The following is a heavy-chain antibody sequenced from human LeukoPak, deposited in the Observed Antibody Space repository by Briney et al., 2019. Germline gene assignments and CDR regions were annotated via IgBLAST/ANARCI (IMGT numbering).Heavy chain of an antibody. CDR3: ARVVVGAKNFYYYYMDV. CDR2: INHSGST. D-gene: IGHD1-26*01. CDR1: GGSFSGYY. Sequence: SETLSLTCAVYGGSFSGYYWGWIRQPPGKGLEWIGEINHSGSTNYNPSLKSRVTISVDTSKNQFSLKLSSVTAADTAVYYCARVVVGAKNFYYYYMDVWGKGTTVTVSS. V-gene: IGHV4-34*01. J-gene: IGHJ6*03.